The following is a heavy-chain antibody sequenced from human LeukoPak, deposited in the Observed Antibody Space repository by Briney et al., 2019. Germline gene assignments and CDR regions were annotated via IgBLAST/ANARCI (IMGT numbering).Heavy chain of an antibody. V-gene: IGHV3-33*08. CDR1: DSTINNYG. J-gene: IGHJ3*02. CDR2: IWYDGSNK. Sequence: GGSLRLSCASSDSTINNYGMQWLRQAPGKGLEWVAVIWYDGSNKYHADSVKGRFTISRDNSKNTLYPQMNSLRADVTAVYYCASDYCTNGLTTVTTPGAFDIWGQGTMVTVSS. D-gene: IGHD4-17*01. CDR3: ASDYCTNGLTTVTTPGAFDI.